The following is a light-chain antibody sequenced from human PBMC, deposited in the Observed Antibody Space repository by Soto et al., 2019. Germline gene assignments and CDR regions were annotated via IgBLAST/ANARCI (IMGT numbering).Light chain of an antibody. V-gene: IGKV3-20*01. J-gene: IGKJ4*01. CDR3: QQYGSSPLT. Sequence: EIVLTQSPGTLSLSPGERATLSCRASQSVSSSYLAWYQQKPGQTPRHLIYGASSRDTGIPDRFSGSGSGTDFTLTISRLEPEHFAVYYCQQYGSSPLTFGGGTKVEIK. CDR1: QSVSSSY. CDR2: GAS.